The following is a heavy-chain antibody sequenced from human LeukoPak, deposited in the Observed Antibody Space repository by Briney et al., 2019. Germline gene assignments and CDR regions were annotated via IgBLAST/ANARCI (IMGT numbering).Heavy chain of an antibody. D-gene: IGHD1-26*01. CDR2: INHSGST. V-gene: IGHV4-34*01. Sequence: SETLSPTCAVYGGSFSGYYWSWIRQPPGKGLEWIGEINHSGSTNYNPSLKSRVTISVDTSKNQFSLKLSSVTAADTAVYYCATASGSTDNWFDPWGQGTLVTVSS. CDR1: GGSFSGYY. CDR3: ATASGSTDNWFDP. J-gene: IGHJ5*02.